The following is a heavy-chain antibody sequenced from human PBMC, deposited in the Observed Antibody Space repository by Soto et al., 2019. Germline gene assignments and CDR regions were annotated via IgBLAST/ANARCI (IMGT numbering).Heavy chain of an antibody. Sequence: QLQLQESGPGLVKPSETLSLTCSVSGGPFSSGNYYWGWVRQPPGKGLEWLAAIHYSGKNSYNPSLRSRVSISVDTSRKQFSLDLSSVTAADTAVYYCARIHNAIFGDDNFDTWGQGTMVIVSS. V-gene: IGHV4-39*01. CDR2: IHYSGKN. J-gene: IGHJ3*02. D-gene: IGHD3-10*01. CDR3: ARIHNAIFGDDNFDT. CDR1: GGPFSSGNYY.